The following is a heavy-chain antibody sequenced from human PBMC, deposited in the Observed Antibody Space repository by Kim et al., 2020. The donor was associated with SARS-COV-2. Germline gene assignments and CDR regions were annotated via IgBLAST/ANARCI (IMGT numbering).Heavy chain of an antibody. CDR3: AKDPKYYYGSGSPDY. D-gene: IGHD3-10*01. J-gene: IGHJ4*02. CDR1: GFTFSSYG. CDR2: ISYDGSNK. Sequence: GGSLRLSCEASGFTFSSYGMHWVRQAPGKGLEWVAVISYDGSNKYYADSVKGRFTISRDNSKNTLYLQMNSLRAEDTAVYYCAKDPKYYYGSGSPDYWGQGTLVTVSS. V-gene: IGHV3-30*18.